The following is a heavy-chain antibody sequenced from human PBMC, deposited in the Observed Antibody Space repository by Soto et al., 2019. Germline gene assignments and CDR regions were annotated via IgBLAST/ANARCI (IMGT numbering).Heavy chain of an antibody. Sequence: QVHLVQSGAEVKKPGASVKVSCKASGYIFINYYIHWVRQAPGQGLEWIGITNRDGGSTNYDQEYRGRVTMARDTSTSTVYMDLSSLRSDDTAVYYCARYLAAADYRGQGTLVTVSS. J-gene: IGHJ4*02. CDR2: TNRDGGST. CDR1: GYIFINYY. D-gene: IGHD6-13*01. CDR3: ARYLAAADY. V-gene: IGHV1-46*01.